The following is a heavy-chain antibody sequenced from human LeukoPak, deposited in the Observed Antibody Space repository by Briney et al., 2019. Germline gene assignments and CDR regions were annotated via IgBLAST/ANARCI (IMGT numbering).Heavy chain of an antibody. Sequence: ASVKVSCKASGFTFTSSAVQWVRQARGQRLEWIGWIVVGSGNTNYAQKFQKRVTITRDMSTSTAYMELSSLRSEDTAVYYCAADGNSGSYLFWGQGTLVTVSS. CDR3: AADGNSGSYLF. D-gene: IGHD1-26*01. V-gene: IGHV1-58*01. CDR1: GFTFTSSA. J-gene: IGHJ4*02. CDR2: IVVGSGNT.